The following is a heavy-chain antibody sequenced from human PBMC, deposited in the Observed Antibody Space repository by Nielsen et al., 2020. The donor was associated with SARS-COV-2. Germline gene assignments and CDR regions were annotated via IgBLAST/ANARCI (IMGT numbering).Heavy chain of an antibody. Sequence: GGSLRLSCAASGFTFSSYWMSWVRQAPGKGLEWVANIKQDGSEKYYVDSVKGRFTIPRDNAKNSLYLQMNSLRAEDTAVYYCARGTYYDYVWGSYRYTYYYGMDVWGQGTTVTVSS. CDR2: IKQDGSEK. J-gene: IGHJ6*02. V-gene: IGHV3-7*01. CDR3: ARGTYYDYVWGSYRYTYYYGMDV. CDR1: GFTFSSYW. D-gene: IGHD3-16*02.